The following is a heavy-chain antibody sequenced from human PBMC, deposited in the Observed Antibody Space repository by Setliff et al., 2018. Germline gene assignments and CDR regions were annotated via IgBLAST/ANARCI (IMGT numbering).Heavy chain of an antibody. V-gene: IGHV4-34*01. CDR2: INHSGST. CDR3: ARDPFGNPVFDP. J-gene: IGHJ5*02. CDR1: GGSFSGYY. D-gene: IGHD3-10*01. Sequence: SETLSLTCAVYGGSFSGYYWSWIRQPPGKGLEWIGEINHSGSTNYNPSLKSRVTISVDTSKNQFSVKLSSVTAADTAVYYCARDPFGNPVFDPWGQGTLVTISS.